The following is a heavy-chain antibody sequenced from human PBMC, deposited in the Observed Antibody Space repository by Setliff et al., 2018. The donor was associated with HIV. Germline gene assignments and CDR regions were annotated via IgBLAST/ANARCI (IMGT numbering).Heavy chain of an antibody. CDR1: GFTFAGYA. CDR2: ISLAGDT. V-gene: IGHV3-23*01. CDR3: VKSLGEHGTLYGSDI. Sequence: GGSLRLSCAASGFTFAGYAMRWVRQAPGKGLEWVSSISLAGDTFYADSVKGRFTISRDNSKNTLSLQMNSLRAEDTALYYCVKSLGEHGTLYGSDIWGQGTMVT. J-gene: IGHJ3*02.